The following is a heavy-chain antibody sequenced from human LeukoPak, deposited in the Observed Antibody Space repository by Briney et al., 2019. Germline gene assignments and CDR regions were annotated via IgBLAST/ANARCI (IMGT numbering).Heavy chain of an antibody. CDR3: ARFVQSDIVVVPAARGGNWFDP. D-gene: IGHD2-2*01. CDR2: MNPNSGNT. CDR1: GYTFTSYD. Sequence: ASVKVSCKASGYTFTSYDINWVRQATGQGLEWMGWMNPNSGNTGYAQKFQGRVTMTRNTSISTAYMELSSLRSEDTAVYYCARFVQSDIVVVPAARGGNWFDPWGQGTLVTVSS. J-gene: IGHJ5*02. V-gene: IGHV1-8*01.